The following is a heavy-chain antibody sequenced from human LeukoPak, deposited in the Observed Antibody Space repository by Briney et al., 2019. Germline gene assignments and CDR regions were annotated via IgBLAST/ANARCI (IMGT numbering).Heavy chain of an antibody. Sequence: ASVKVSCKASGYTFTGYYMHWVRQAPGQGLEWMGWINPNSGGTNYAQKFQGRVTMTRDTSISTAYMELSRLRYDDTAVYYCASLGDSTSATPDDEFDYWGQGTLVTVSS. J-gene: IGHJ4*02. CDR2: INPNSGGT. CDR1: GYTFTGYY. V-gene: IGHV1-2*02. CDR3: ASLGDSTSATPDDEFDY. D-gene: IGHD2-2*01.